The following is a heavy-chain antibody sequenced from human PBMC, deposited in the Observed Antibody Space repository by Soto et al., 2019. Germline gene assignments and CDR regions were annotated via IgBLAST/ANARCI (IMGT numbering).Heavy chain of an antibody. V-gene: IGHV3-30*18. Sequence: QVQLVESGGGVVQPGRSPRLSCAASGFTFSSYGMHWVRQALGKGLEWVAVISYDGSNKYYADSVKGRFTISRENSKNTLYLQIHSLRAEDTAVYYCAKVHCGGHCYPYYFDYWGQGTLVTVSS. D-gene: IGHD2-21*01. J-gene: IGHJ4*02. CDR3: AKVHCGGHCYPYYFDY. CDR2: ISYDGSNK. CDR1: GFTFSSYG.